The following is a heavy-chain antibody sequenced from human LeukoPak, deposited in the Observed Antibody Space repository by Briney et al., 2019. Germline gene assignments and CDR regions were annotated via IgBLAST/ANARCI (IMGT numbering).Heavy chain of an antibody. J-gene: IGHJ4*02. V-gene: IGHV3-30-3*01. CDR3: ARERCSGGSCYYFDY. D-gene: IGHD2-15*01. CDR2: ISYDGSNK. CDR1: GFTFSSYA. Sequence: PGRSLRLSCAASGFTFSSYAMHWVRQAPGKGLEWVAVISYDGSNKYYADSVKGRFTISRDNSKNTLYLQMNSLRAEDTAVYYRARERCSGGSCYYFDYWGQGTLVTVSS.